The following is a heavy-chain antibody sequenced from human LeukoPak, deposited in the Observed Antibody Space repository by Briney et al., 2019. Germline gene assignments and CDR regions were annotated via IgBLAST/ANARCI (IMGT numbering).Heavy chain of an antibody. CDR1: GYTFTSYA. CDR2: INAGNGNT. J-gene: IGHJ6*03. V-gene: IGHV1-3*03. Sequence: ASVKVSCKASGYTFTSYAMHWVRQAPGQRLEWMGWINAGNGNTKYSQEFQGRVTMTRDMSTSTVCMELSSLRSEDTAVYYCARRSARQYSGYDFSYYYYYMDVWGKGTTVTVSS. CDR3: ARRSARQYSGYDFSYYYYYMDV. D-gene: IGHD5-12*01.